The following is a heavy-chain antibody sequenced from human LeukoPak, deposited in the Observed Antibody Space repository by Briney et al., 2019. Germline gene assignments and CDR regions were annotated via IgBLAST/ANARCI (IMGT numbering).Heavy chain of an antibody. Sequence: GGSLRLSCAASGFTSSSYSMNWVRQAPGKGLEWVSSISSSSSYIYYADSVKGRFTITRDNAKNSLYLQMNSLRAEDTAVYYCARFYCSSTSCYTAFDYWGQGTLVTVSS. D-gene: IGHD2-2*02. CDR2: ISSSSSYI. V-gene: IGHV3-21*01. CDR3: ARFYCSSTSCYTAFDY. CDR1: GFTSSSYS. J-gene: IGHJ4*02.